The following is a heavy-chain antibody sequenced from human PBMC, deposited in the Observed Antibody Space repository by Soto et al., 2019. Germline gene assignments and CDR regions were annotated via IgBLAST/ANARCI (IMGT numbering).Heavy chain of an antibody. J-gene: IGHJ5*02. CDR3: AKVAASSWHANWFAP. Sequence: PGGSLRLSCKPSGLDFRGTGMHWVRQSPGKGLEWVAVISYDENTKDYGDSVKGRFTVSRDNSNNTLYLQMHSLTSDDTAVYYCAKVAASSWHANWFAPWGQGTLVTVSS. CDR2: ISYDENTK. V-gene: IGHV3-30*18. D-gene: IGHD6-13*01. CDR1: GLDFRGTG.